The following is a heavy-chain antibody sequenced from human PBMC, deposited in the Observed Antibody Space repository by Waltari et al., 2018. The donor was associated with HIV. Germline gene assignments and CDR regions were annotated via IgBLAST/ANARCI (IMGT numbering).Heavy chain of an antibody. CDR1: GFIFSSDW. V-gene: IGHV3-74*01. D-gene: IGHD3-3*01. CDR3: ARVEVVISSPWYWYFDL. CDR2: IKYDGSSA. J-gene: IGHJ2*01. Sequence: EVQLVESGGGLVQPGGSLRLSCAATGFIFSSDWMHWVRQVPGKGLVWVSRIKYDGSSATYADSVKGRFTISRDNAKKTLYLQMNSLRAEDTAVYYCARVEVVISSPWYWYFDLWGRGTLVTVSS.